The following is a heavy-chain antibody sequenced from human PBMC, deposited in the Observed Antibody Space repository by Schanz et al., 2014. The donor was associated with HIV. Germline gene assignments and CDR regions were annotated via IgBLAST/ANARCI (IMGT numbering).Heavy chain of an antibody. CDR3: AKMEMAIVRWYYGMDV. CDR1: GLTFSSYA. CDR2: ISGGGGST. J-gene: IGHJ6*02. Sequence: VQLVESGGGVVQPGRSLRLSCAGSGLTFSSYAMSWVRQAPGKGLEWVSAISGGGGSTYYADSVKGRFTISRDNSKNTLYLEMNSLRAEDTAVYYCAKMEMAIVRWYYGMDVWGQGTTVTVSS. V-gene: IGHV3-23*04. D-gene: IGHD3-16*02.